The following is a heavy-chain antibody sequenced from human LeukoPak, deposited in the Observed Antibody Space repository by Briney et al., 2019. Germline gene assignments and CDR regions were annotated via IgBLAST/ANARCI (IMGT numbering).Heavy chain of an antibody. CDR1: GYTFSGTGWY. D-gene: IGHD3-10*01. J-gene: IGHJ4*02. CDR2: IHPNNGDT. Sequence: ASVRVSCTASGYTFSGTGWYLYWLRQAPGQGLECMGWIHPNNGDTAYAQKFEGRVAMTRDTSISTAYLELRRLRPDDTAVYFCARDGPAQMVDLDYWGQGTRVTVSS. CDR3: ARDGPAQMVDLDY. V-gene: IGHV1-2*02.